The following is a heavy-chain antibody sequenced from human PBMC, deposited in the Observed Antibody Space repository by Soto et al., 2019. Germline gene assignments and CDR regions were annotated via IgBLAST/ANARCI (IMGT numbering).Heavy chain of an antibody. CDR2: INTDGSST. V-gene: IGHV3-74*01. Sequence: EVQLVESGGGLVQPGGSLRLSCAASGFTFSSYWMHWVRQAPGKGLEWVSRINTDGSSTVYADSGKGRFTISRDNAKNTLYVQMTSLRAEDTAVYYCTRGLENYSYFDYWGQGILVTVSS. D-gene: IGHD1-7*01. J-gene: IGHJ4*02. CDR3: TRGLENYSYFDY. CDR1: GFTFSSYW.